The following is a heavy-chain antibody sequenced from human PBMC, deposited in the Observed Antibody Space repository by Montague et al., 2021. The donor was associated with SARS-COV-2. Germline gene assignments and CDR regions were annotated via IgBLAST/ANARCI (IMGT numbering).Heavy chain of an antibody. CDR2: GNERGIT. J-gene: IGHJ4*02. V-gene: IGHV4-34*01. D-gene: IGHD3-22*01. Sequence: SETLSLTCAVYGGSFSNHYWSWIRQPPGKGLEWIGEGNERGITNYNPSLQSRVTISVDTSKNQFSLRLSSVTAADTAVYYCARGTLSVNIALVVLLGGLYYFDSWGQGTLVAVSS. CDR3: ARGTLSVNIALVVLLGGLYYFDS. CDR1: GGSFSNHY.